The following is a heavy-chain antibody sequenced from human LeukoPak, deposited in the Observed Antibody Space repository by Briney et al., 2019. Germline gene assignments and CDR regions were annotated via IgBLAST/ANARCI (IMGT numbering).Heavy chain of an antibody. D-gene: IGHD6-19*01. V-gene: IGHV3-23*01. CDR2: ISGGGERT. J-gene: IGHJ5*02. CDR3: GKDGGQYSSGPEFDP. CDR1: GIVFSRTA. Sequence: GGSLRLSCTASGIVFSRTAMNWARQSPGRRLEWLSAISGGGERTFYADSVRGRFTISRDNSKNMVYLQMNSLRVDDTAIYYCGKDGGQYSSGPEFDPRGQGDLVTVPS.